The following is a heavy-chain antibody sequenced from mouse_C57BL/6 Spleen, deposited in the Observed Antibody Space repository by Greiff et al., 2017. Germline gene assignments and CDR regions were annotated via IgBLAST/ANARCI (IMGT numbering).Heavy chain of an antibody. D-gene: IGHD2-2*01. V-gene: IGHV5-6*01. CDR3: ARHGGSMTTMVTSFAY. CDR2: FSSGGSYT. Sequence: EVKLVESGGDLVKPGGSLKLSCAASGFTFSSYGMSWVRQTPDKRLEWVATFSSGGSYTYYPDSVKGRFTISRDNAKNTLYLQMSSLKSEDTAMYYCARHGGSMTTMVTSFAYWGQGTLVTVSA. J-gene: IGHJ3*01. CDR1: GFTFSSYG.